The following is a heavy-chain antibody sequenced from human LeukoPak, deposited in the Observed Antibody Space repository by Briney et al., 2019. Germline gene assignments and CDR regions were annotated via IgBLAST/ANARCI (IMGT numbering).Heavy chain of an antibody. V-gene: IGHV3-66*01. J-gene: IGHJ4*02. D-gene: IGHD6-19*01. CDR2: IYSGGST. Sequence: SGRSLRLSCAASGFTVSSNYMSWVRQAPGKGLEWVSVIYSGGSTYYADSVKGRFTISRDNSKNTLYLQMNSLRAEDTAVYYCSREGVAVAGYDYWGQGTLVTVSS. CDR3: SREGVAVAGYDY. CDR1: GFTVSSNY.